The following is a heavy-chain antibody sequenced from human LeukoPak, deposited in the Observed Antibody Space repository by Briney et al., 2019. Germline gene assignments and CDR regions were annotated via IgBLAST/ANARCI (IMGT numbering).Heavy chain of an antibody. V-gene: IGHV3-9*01. CDR2: ISWNSGRI. J-gene: IGHJ6*02. CDR1: GFTFDDYA. D-gene: IGHD3-22*01. CDR3: ARVVLISSNYYYYGMDV. Sequence: GGSLRLSCAASGFTFDDYAMQWVRQTPGKGLEWVSGISWNSGRIGYADSVKGRFTISRDNAKNSLYLQMNSLRAEDTAVYYCARVVLISSNYYYYGMDVWGQGTTVTVSS.